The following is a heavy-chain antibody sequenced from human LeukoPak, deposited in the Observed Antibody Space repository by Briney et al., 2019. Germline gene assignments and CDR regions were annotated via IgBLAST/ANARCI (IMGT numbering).Heavy chain of an antibody. V-gene: IGHV4-39*01. D-gene: IGHD3-3*01. CDR1: GGSISSSSYY. CDR2: IYYSGST. J-gene: IGHJ4*02. CDR3: ARHGFGVVIPPDY. Sequence: SETLSLTCTVSGGSISSSSYYCGWIRQPPGKGLEWIGSIYYSGSTYYNPSLKSRVTISVDTSKNQFSLKLSSVTAADTAVYYCARHGFGVVIPPDYWGQGTLVTVSS.